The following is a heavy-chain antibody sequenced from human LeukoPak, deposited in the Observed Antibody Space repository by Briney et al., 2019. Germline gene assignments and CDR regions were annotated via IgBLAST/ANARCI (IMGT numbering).Heavy chain of an antibody. V-gene: IGHV3-7*01. CDR1: GFTFSSYW. CDR3: ARVRENWNYSY. CDR2: IKQDGSEK. J-gene: IGHJ4*02. Sequence: GGSLRLSCAASGFTFSSYWMSWVRQAPGKGPEWVANIKQDGSEKYYVDSVKGRFTISRDNAKNSLYLQMNSLRAEDTAVYYCARVRENWNYSYWGQGTLVTVSS. D-gene: IGHD1-7*01.